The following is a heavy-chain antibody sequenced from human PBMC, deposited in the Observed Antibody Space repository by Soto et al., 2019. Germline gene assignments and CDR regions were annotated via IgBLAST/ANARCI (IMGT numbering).Heavy chain of an antibody. J-gene: IGHJ4*02. V-gene: IGHV3-15*07. CDR3: GTFSIGY. Sequence: EEQLVESGGGLVNPGGSLRLSCAASGFTFASAWMHWVRRAPGKGLEWVGRIKGRADGGTVDYGAPVKGRFAISRDDSKNTLYLQMDSLVTEDSAVYYCGTFSIGYWGQGSLVTVSS. CDR1: GFTFASAW. CDR2: IKGRADGGTV.